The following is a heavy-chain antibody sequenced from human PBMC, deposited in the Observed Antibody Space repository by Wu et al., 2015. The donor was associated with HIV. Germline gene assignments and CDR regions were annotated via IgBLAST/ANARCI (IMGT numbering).Heavy chain of an antibody. CDR2: TSNYNDNT. CDR3: ARDGGTDWNDSGSEY. J-gene: IGHJ4*02. V-gene: IGHV1-18*01. D-gene: IGHD1-1*01. Sequence: ISGVRQAPGHGLEWLGWTSNYNDNTNYAQKFQGRVTMTTDTSTSTAYLEVRSLTSDDTAIYYCARDGGTDWNDSGSEYWGQGTLVTVSS.